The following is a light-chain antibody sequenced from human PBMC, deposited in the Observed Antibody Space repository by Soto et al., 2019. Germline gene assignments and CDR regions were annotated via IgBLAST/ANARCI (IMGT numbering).Light chain of an antibody. CDR1: QSVSSSY. Sequence: EIVLTQSPGTLSLSPGERAALSCRASQSVSSSYLAGYQQTPGQAPRLLIYGASSRATGIPARFSGSGSGTDFTLTISSLQSEDLAVYYCQQYNNWPWTFGQGTKVDIK. J-gene: IGKJ1*01. CDR2: GAS. V-gene: IGKV3-20*01. CDR3: QQYNNWPWT.